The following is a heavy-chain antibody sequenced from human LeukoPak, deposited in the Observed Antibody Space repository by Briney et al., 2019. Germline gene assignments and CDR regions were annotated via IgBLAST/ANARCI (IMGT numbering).Heavy chain of an antibody. Sequence: SETLSPTCAVYGGSFSGYYWSWIRQPPGKGLEWIGEINHSGSTNYNPSLKSRVTISVDTSKNQFSLKLSSVTAADTAVYYCARVVRAVGQLLLKYFDYWGQGTLVTVSS. J-gene: IGHJ4*02. CDR2: INHSGST. D-gene: IGHD2-2*01. V-gene: IGHV4-34*01. CDR3: ARVVRAVGQLLLKYFDY. CDR1: GGSFSGYY.